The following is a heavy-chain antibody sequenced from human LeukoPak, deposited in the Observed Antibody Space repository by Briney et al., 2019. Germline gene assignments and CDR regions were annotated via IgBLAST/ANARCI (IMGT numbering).Heavy chain of an antibody. Sequence: GSPKPPRAASGFSFCRPAMKRVRQAPGKGLEWVSAISGSGSSTYYADSLKGRFTISRDNSKNTLYLQMNSLRAEDTAIYYCAKDVRGYNRPFDYWGQGTLVTVSS. CDR3: AKDVRGYNRPFDY. CDR2: ISGSGSST. V-gene: IGHV3-23*01. D-gene: IGHD3-10*02. J-gene: IGHJ4*02. CDR1: GFSFCRPA.